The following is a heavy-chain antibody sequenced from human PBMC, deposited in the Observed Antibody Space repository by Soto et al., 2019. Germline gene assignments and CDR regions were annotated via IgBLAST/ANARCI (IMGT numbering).Heavy chain of an antibody. CDR2: IYYSGST. CDR1: GGSVSSGSYY. Sequence: SETLSLTCTVSGGSVSSGSYYWSWIRHPPGKGLEWIGYIYYSGSTNYNPSLKRGVTISVDTSKNQFSLKMSSVTAADTAVYYCAREGGCIGGSCYPFDPWGQGTLVTVSS. D-gene: IGHD2-15*01. V-gene: IGHV4-61*01. CDR3: AREGGCIGGSCYPFDP. J-gene: IGHJ5*02.